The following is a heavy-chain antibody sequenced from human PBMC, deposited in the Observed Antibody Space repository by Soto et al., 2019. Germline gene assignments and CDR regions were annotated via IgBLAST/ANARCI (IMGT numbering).Heavy chain of an antibody. CDR1: PFSVPNNNY. J-gene: IGHJ3*01. D-gene: IGHD2-8*01. Sequence: QAQLQESGPGLVRPSGTLSLTCTVSPFSVPNNNYWNWVRQSPGKALDWIGEIYHSGATYYNPSLSGRATISMDKSKNQISLKLTSVTAADTAVYYCARDSRYCTDGGFSIMRDAFDVWGQGTLGTVAS. CDR2: IYHSGAT. CDR3: ARDSRYCTDGGFSIMRDAFDV. V-gene: IGHV4-4*02.